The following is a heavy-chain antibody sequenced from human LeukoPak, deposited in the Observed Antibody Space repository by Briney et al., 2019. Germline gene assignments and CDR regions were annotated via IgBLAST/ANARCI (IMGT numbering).Heavy chain of an antibody. V-gene: IGHV4-59*08. CDR2: IYYSGST. J-gene: IGHJ4*02. CDR3: AKSGGYGLIDY. D-gene: IGHD1-26*01. CDR1: GGSIRSYY. Sequence: SETLSLTCTVSGGSIRSYYWSWIRQTPGKGLEWIANIYYSGSTNHNPSLKSRVTISVDTSKNQFSLKLNSVTAADTAMYYCAKSGGYGLIDYWGQGTLVTVSS.